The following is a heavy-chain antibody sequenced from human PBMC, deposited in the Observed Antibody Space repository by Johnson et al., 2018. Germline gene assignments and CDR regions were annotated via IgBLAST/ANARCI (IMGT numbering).Heavy chain of an antibody. D-gene: IGHD3-3*01. J-gene: IGHJ3*02. CDR1: GYSFSSYW. Sequence: VQLVQSGAEVKKPGESLKISCKGSGYSFSSYWIGWVRQMPGTGLEWMGIIYPGDSETRYSPSFQGQVTISAAKSISTAYLQWSSLKASDTAMYYCATYYEFWNGQPIDAFDIWGQGTIVTVSS. CDR3: ATYYEFWNGQPIDAFDI. CDR2: IYPGDSET. V-gene: IGHV5-51*03.